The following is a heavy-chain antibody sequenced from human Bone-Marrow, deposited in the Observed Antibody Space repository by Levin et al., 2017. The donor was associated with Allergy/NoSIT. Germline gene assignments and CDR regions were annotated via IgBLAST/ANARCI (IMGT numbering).Heavy chain of an antibody. CDR2: ISSGGTTM. D-gene: IGHD1-14*01. Sequence: GGSLRLSCAGSGFTFSDYYMSWIRQAPGKGPEWISHISSGGTTMYYADSVKGRFTISRDNIENSLYLQMNSLRAEDTAVYYGAGDYHQPWGQGTVVTVST. J-gene: IGHJ5*02. V-gene: IGHV3-11*01. CDR1: GFTFSDYY. CDR3: AGDYHQP.